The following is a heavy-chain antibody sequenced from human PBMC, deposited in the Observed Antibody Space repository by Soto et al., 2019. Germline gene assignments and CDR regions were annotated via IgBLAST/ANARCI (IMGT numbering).Heavy chain of an antibody. CDR3: ARRSGLRWYYYFDY. Sequence: SVKVSCKASGVTFSSYAISWVRQAPGQGLEWTGGIIPIFGTANYAQKFQGRVTITADESTSTAYMELSSLRSEDTAVYYCARRSGLRWYYYFDYWGQGTLVTVSS. J-gene: IGHJ4*02. V-gene: IGHV1-69*13. D-gene: IGHD4-17*01. CDR1: GVTFSSYA. CDR2: IIPIFGTA.